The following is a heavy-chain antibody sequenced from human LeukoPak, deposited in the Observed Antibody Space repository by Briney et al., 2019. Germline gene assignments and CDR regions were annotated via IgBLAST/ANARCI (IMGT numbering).Heavy chain of an antibody. J-gene: IGHJ3*02. CDR2: INAGNGNT. CDR3: ARVRSGSYYGTDAFDI. CDR1: GYTFTSYA. Sequence: ASVKVSCKASGYTFTSYAMHWVRQAPGQRLEWMGWINAGNGNTKYSQEFQGRVTITRDTSASTAYMELSSLRSEDTAVYYCARVRSGSYYGTDAFDIWGQGTMVTVSS. V-gene: IGHV1-3*03. D-gene: IGHD1-26*01.